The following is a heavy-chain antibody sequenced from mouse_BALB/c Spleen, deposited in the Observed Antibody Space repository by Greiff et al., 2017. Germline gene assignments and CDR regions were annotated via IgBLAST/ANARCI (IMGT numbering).Heavy chain of an antibody. CDR1: GFTFSDYG. J-gene: IGHJ4*01. V-gene: IGHV5-15*02. CDR3: ARDRYAMDY. Sequence: EVMLVESGGGLVQPGGSRKLSCAASGFTFSDYGMAWVRQAPGKGPEWVAFISNLAYSIYYADTVTGRFTISRENAKNTLYLEMSSLRSEDTAMYYCARDRYAMDYWGQGTSVTVSS. CDR2: ISNLAYSI.